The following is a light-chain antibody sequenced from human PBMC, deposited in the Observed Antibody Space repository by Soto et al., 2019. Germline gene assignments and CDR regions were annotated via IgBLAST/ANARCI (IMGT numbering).Light chain of an antibody. CDR2: GNS. V-gene: IGLV1-40*01. J-gene: IGLJ1*01. CDR1: SSNIGAGYD. Sequence: QAVVTQPPSVSGAPGQSGTISCTGSSSNIGAGYDVHWYQQLPGTAPKLLIYGNSNRPSGVPDRFSGSKSVTSASLAITGLQAEDEADYYCQAYDSSLSGYVFGTGTKLT. CDR3: QAYDSSLSGYV.